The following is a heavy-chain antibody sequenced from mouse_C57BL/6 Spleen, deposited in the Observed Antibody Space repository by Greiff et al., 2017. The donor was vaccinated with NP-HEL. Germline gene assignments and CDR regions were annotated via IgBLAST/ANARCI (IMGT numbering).Heavy chain of an antibody. D-gene: IGHD2-4*01. CDR1: GFTFSSYA. Sequence: EVKLVESGGGLVKPGGSLKLSCAASGFTFSSYAMSWVRQTPEKRLEWVATISDGGSYTYYPDNVKGRFPISRDNAKNNLYLQMSHLKSEDTAMYYCARAPYDYDGAWFADWGQGTLVTVSA. V-gene: IGHV5-4*03. CDR2: ISDGGSYT. J-gene: IGHJ3*01. CDR3: ARAPYDYDGAWFAD.